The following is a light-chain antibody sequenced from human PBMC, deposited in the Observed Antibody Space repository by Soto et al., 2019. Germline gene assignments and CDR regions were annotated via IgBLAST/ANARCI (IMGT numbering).Light chain of an antibody. V-gene: IGLV2-14*01. Sequence: QSVLTQPASVSGSPGQSITISCTGTSSDVGGYNYVSWYQQHPGKAPKLMIYDVSNRPSGVSNRFSGSKSGNTASLTISGLQAEDEADYYCSSYTSSSLCVVFGGGTQLTVL. J-gene: IGLJ2*01. CDR3: SSYTSSSLCVV. CDR2: DVS. CDR1: SSDVGGYNY.